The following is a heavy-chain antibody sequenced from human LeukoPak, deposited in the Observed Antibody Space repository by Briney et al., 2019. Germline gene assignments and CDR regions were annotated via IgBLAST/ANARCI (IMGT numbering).Heavy chain of an antibody. CDR3: ARRGGYSYAYNY. Sequence: SETLSLTCGVYGGSFSGYYWSWIRQPPGKGLEWIGEISHSGSTNYNPSLKSRVTMSVDTSKNQFSLKLSSVTAADTAVYYCARRGGYSYAYNYWGQGTLVTVSS. CDR2: ISHSGST. CDR1: GGSFSGYY. V-gene: IGHV4-34*01. D-gene: IGHD5-18*01. J-gene: IGHJ4*02.